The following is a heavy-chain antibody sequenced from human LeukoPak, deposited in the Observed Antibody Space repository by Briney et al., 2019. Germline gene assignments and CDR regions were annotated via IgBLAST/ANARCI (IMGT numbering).Heavy chain of an antibody. D-gene: IGHD6-13*01. Sequence: GGSLRLSCAASGFTFSSYSMNWVRQAPGKGLEWVSSISSSSSYICYADSVKGRFTISRDNAKNSLYLQMNSLRAEDTAVYYCALVRGRPHSYWGQGTLVTVSS. CDR3: ALVRGRPHSY. CDR1: GFTFSSYS. V-gene: IGHV3-21*01. J-gene: IGHJ4*02. CDR2: ISSSSSYI.